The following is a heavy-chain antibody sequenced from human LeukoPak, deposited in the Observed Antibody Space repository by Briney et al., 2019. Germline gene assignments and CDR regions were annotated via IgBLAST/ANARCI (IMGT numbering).Heavy chain of an antibody. J-gene: IGHJ4*02. Sequence: SETLSLTCAVYGGSFSVYYWSWNRQPPGKGLEWIGEINHSGSTNYNPSLKSRVTISVDTSKNQFSLKLSSVTAADTAVYYCARGVPGYSGYDWFDYWGQGTLVTVSS. CDR1: GGSFSVYY. D-gene: IGHD5-12*01. CDR3: ARGVPGYSGYDWFDY. V-gene: IGHV4-34*01. CDR2: INHSGST.